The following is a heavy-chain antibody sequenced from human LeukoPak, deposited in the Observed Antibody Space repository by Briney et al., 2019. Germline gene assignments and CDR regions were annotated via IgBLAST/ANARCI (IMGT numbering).Heavy chain of an antibody. V-gene: IGHV3-9*01. Sequence: GRSLRLSCAASGFTFNDYGMHWVRQAPGKGLEWVSSISWDSGNIGYADSVKGRFSISRDNAKNSLYLQMNSLRAEDTAFYYCASDHSYSSGWYDYWGQGTLVTVSS. CDR1: GFTFNDYG. CDR3: ASDHSYSSGWYDY. J-gene: IGHJ4*02. CDR2: ISWDSGNI. D-gene: IGHD6-19*01.